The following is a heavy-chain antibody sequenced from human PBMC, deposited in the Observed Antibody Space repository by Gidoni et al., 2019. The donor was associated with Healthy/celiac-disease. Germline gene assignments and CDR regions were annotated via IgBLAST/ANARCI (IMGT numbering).Heavy chain of an antibody. CDR3: AREGYSSGWYGGDFDY. CDR1: GFTFSSYS. CDR2: ISSSSSYI. Sequence: EVQLVESGGGLVKPGGSLRLSCAASGFTFSSYSMNWVRQAPGKGLEWVSSISSSSSYIYYADSVKGRFTISRDNAKNSLYLQMNSLRAEDTAVYYCAREGYSSGWYGGDFDYWGQGTLVTVSS. J-gene: IGHJ4*02. V-gene: IGHV3-21*01. D-gene: IGHD6-19*01.